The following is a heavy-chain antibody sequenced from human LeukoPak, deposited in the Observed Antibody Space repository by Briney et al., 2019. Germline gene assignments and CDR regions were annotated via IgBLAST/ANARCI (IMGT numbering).Heavy chain of an antibody. V-gene: IGHV3-33*01. CDR1: GFTFSSYG. J-gene: IGHJ4*02. CDR3: ARELSPVVKYYFDD. Sequence: GGSLRLSCAASGFTFSSYGMHWVRQTPGKGLEWVAVIWYDGSNKYYADSVKGRFTISRDNSKNTLYLQMNSLRAEDTAVYYCARELSPVVKYYFDDWGQGTLVTVSS. CDR2: IWYDGSNK. D-gene: IGHD3-22*01.